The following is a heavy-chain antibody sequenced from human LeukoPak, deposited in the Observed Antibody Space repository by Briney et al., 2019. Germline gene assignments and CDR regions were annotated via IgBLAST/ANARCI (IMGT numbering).Heavy chain of an antibody. D-gene: IGHD3-22*01. Sequence: PSETLSLTCTVSGGSISSGGYYWSWIRQHPGKGLEWIGYIYYSGGTYYNPSLKSRVTISVDTSKNQFSLKLSSVTAADTAVYYCATMTDYYDSSGYGPFDPWGQGTLVTVSS. J-gene: IGHJ5*02. CDR2: IYYSGGT. CDR1: GGSISSGGYY. V-gene: IGHV4-31*03. CDR3: ATMTDYYDSSGYGPFDP.